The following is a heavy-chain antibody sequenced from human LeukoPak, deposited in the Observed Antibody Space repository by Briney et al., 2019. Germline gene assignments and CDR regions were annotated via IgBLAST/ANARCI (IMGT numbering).Heavy chain of an antibody. D-gene: IGHD6-19*01. Sequence: GASVKVSCKASGGTFSSYAISWVRQATGQGLEWMGGIVPIFGTANYAQKFQGRVTITADESTSTAYMELSSLRSEDTAVYYCASGDSSGWYGNYWGQGTLVTVSS. CDR1: GGTFSSYA. J-gene: IGHJ4*02. V-gene: IGHV1-69*13. CDR3: ASGDSSGWYGNY. CDR2: IVPIFGTA.